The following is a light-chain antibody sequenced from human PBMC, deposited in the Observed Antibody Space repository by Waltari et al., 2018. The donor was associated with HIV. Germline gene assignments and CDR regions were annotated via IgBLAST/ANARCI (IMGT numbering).Light chain of an antibody. J-gene: IGLJ3*02. Sequence: QSALTQPASVSGSPGQSITISCTGTSSDIGGYKYVSWYQQQPGKAPKLMISEVSNRPSGVANRVSGSKSGNTASRTISGLQAEDEADYYCSSYTTSSTWVFGGGTKLTVL. CDR1: SSDIGGYKY. V-gene: IGLV2-14*01. CDR3: SSYTTSSTWV. CDR2: EVS.